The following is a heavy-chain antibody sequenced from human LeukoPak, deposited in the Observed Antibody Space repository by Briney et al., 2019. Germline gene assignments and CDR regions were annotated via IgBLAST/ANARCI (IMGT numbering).Heavy chain of an antibody. CDR1: GGSISSSSYY. CDR3: ARVPMATITLDY. J-gene: IGHJ4*02. D-gene: IGHD5-24*01. Sequence: SETLSLTCTVSGGSISSSSYYWGWIRQPPGKGLEWIGSIYYSGSTYYNPSLKSRVTISVDTSKNQFSLKLSSVTAADTAVYYCARVPMATITLDYWGQGTLVTVSS. V-gene: IGHV4-39*07. CDR2: IYYSGST.